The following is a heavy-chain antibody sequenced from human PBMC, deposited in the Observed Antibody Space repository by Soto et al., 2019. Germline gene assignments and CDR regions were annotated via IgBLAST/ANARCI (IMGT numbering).Heavy chain of an antibody. CDR3: VKDDGGYPPTAPH. Sequence: EVQLLESGGGLVQPGGSLRLSCAASGITISNYPMSWVRQAPGKGLDWVSGISGSGDRTYYADSAKGRFTISKDISKTSLSLQLESLGVEDPAVYFCVKDDGGYPPTAPHWGQGPLVTVSS. CDR1: GITISNYP. CDR2: ISGSGDRT. J-gene: IGHJ4*02. D-gene: IGHD3-22*01. V-gene: IGHV3-23*01.